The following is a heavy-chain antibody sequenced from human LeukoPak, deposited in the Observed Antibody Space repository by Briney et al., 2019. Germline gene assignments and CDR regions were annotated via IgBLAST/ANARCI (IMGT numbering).Heavy chain of an antibody. Sequence: SETLSLTCAVYGGSFCGYYWSWIRQPPGKGLGWIGEINISGSTNYNPSLKSRVTISVDTSKNQFSLKLSSVTAADTAVYYCARHSPDSSGQDPSFDYWGQGTLVTVSS. D-gene: IGHD3-22*01. CDR1: GGSFCGYY. CDR2: INISGST. J-gene: IGHJ4*02. CDR3: ARHSPDSSGQDPSFDY. V-gene: IGHV4-34*01.